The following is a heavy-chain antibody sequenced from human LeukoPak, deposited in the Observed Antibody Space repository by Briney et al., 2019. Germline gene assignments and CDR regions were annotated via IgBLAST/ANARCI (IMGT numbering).Heavy chain of an antibody. CDR1: GYTFTGYY. Sequence: GASVKVSCKASGYTFTGYYMHWVRQAPGKGLEWMGGFDPEDGETIYAQKFQGRVTMTEDTSTDTAYMELSSLRSEDTAVYYCATGRSTSCFDYWGQGTLVTVSS. CDR3: ATGRSTSCFDY. D-gene: IGHD2-2*01. J-gene: IGHJ4*02. CDR2: FDPEDGET. V-gene: IGHV1-24*01.